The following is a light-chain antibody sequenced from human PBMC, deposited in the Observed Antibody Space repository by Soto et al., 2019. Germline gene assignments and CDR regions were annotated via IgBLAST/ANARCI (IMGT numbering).Light chain of an antibody. CDR3: QQRSNWPPSLT. J-gene: IGKJ4*01. Sequence: EIVLTQSPATLSLSPGERATLSCRASQSVSNYLAWYQQKPGQAPRLLIYDASNRATGIPARFSGSGSGTDFTLTIRGLEPEDFAVYYCQQRSNWPPSLTFGGGTKVEIK. CDR2: DAS. V-gene: IGKV3-11*01. CDR1: QSVSNY.